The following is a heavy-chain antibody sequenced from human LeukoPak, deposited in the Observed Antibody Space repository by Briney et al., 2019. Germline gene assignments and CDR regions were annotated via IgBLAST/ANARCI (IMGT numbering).Heavy chain of an antibody. CDR2: ISYDGSNK. CDR1: GFTFSNYV. V-gene: IGHV3-30-3*01. J-gene: IGHJ4*02. Sequence: GGSLRLSCAASGFTFSNYVMHWVRQAPGKGLEWVAVISYDGSNKYYADSVKGRFTIFRDSSKNTLYLQMNSLRAEDTAVYYCASAYYDILTGYYHEFDYWGQGTLVTVSS. CDR3: ASAYYDILTGYYHEFDY. D-gene: IGHD3-9*01.